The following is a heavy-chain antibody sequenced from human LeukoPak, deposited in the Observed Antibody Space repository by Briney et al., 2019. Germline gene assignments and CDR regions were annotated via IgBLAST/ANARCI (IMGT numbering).Heavy chain of an antibody. CDR2: MYYSGST. Sequence: SETRSLTCTVSGGSMSSGDYYWSWIRQPPGKGRDGIAYMYYSGSTYYNPSLKSRVTMSADTSKNQLSLKLSSVTAADTAVYYCARPSYYDSRIDPWGQGILVTVSS. CDR3: ARPSYYDSRIDP. V-gene: IGHV4-30-4*01. CDR1: GGSMSSGDYY. D-gene: IGHD3-22*01. J-gene: IGHJ5*02.